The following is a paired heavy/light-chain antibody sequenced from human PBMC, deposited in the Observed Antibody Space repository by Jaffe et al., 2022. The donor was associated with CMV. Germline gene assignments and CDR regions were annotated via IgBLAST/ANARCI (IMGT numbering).Light chain of an antibody. CDR2: EVL. CDR1: SSDFVNYNL. CDR3: CSHISRGTFDYWV. Sequence: QSALTQPASVSGSPGQSITISCTGTSSDFVNYNLVSWYQQHPGKAPKLIIYEVLERPSGISNRFSGSKSGDTASLTISGLQAEDEADYYCCSHISRGTFDYWVFGGGTRLTVL. V-gene: IGLV2-23*02. J-gene: IGLJ3*02.
Heavy chain of an antibody. J-gene: IGHJ4*02. CDR2: ISYDGSEK. D-gene: IGHD6-6*01. Sequence: QVQLVESGGGVVQPGRALRLSCAASGFTFGSYGMHWVRQAPGKGLEWVAFISYDGSEKYYEDSVEGRMTISRDTSKNTLYLQMKSLRVEDTAMYYCVRVMSSYYFDYWGQGTLVTVSS. CDR1: GFTFGSYG. CDR3: VRVMSSYYFDY. V-gene: IGHV3-30*03.